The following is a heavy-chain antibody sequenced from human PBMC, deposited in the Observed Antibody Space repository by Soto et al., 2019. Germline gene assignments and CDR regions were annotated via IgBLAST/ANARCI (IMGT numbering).Heavy chain of an antibody. D-gene: IGHD3-22*01. J-gene: IGHJ4*02. CDR2: MSGDGRT. Sequence: GGSLRRSCAAAGFTFSSYAMSWVRQAPGKVLELLSVMSGDGRTRYAFSVTGRFTISRENSKNTLYLQMRSLRAEDADDYYWVKWNTSNFDSLPFTVFDFWGQGTQVNVSS. CDR1: GFTFSSYA. CDR3: VKWNTSNFDSLPFTVFDF. V-gene: IGHV3-23*01.